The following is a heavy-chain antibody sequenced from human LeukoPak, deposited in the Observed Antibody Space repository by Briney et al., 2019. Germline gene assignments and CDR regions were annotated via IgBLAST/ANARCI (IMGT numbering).Heavy chain of an antibody. V-gene: IGHV4-59*02. CDR1: GGSVNYYF. CDR3: AKDGPFDI. Sequence: SETLSLTCTVSGGSVNYYFWSWIRQPPGKGLEWIGYIHSSGRTNYNPSLKSRVTISIDTSKNQFSLKVNSVTAADTAVYYCAKDGPFDIWGQGTMVTVSS. J-gene: IGHJ3*02. D-gene: IGHD3/OR15-3a*01. CDR2: IHSSGRT.